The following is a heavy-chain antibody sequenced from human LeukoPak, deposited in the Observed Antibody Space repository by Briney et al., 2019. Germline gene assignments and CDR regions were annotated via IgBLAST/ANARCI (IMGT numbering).Heavy chain of an antibody. D-gene: IGHD3-16*01. CDR1: GFTFSSYG. CDR2: IWYDGSNK. Sequence: GGSLRLSCAASGFTFSSYGMHWVRQAPGKGLEWVAVIWYDGSNKYYADSVKGRFTISRDNSKNTLYLQMNSLRAEDTAVDYCARDGVGMDVWGQGTTVTVSS. V-gene: IGHV3-33*01. CDR3: ARDGVGMDV. J-gene: IGHJ6*02.